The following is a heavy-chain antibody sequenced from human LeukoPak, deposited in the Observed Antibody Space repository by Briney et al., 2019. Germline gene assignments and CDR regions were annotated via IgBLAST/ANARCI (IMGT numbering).Heavy chain of an antibody. CDR2: IWYDGSNK. V-gene: IGHV3-33*06. Sequence: GRSLRLSCAASGFTFSSYVMHWVRQAPGKGLEWVAVIWYDGSNKYYADSVKGRFTISRDNSKNTLYLQMNTLRAEDTAVYYCAKEIKAGIDAFDIWGQGTMVTSLQ. CDR3: AKEIKAGIDAFDI. CDR1: GFTFSSYV. J-gene: IGHJ3*02.